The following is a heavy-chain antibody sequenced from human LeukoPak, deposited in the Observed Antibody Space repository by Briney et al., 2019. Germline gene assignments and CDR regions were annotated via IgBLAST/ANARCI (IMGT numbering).Heavy chain of an antibody. D-gene: IGHD3-22*01. CDR1: GGSISSYY. V-gene: IGHV4-59*01. J-gene: IGHJ4*02. CDR2: IYYSGST. Sequence: KPSETLSLTCTVSGGSISSYYWSWIRQPPGKGLEWIGYIYYSGSTNYNPSLKSRVTISVDTSKNQFSLKLSSVTAADTAVYYCASLAGYDSSGYYPYYFDYWGQGTLVTVSS. CDR3: ASLAGYDSSGYYPYYFDY.